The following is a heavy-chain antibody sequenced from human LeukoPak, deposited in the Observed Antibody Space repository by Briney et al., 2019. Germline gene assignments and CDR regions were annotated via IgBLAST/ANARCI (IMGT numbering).Heavy chain of an antibody. CDR2: ISSSSSYT. Sequence: GGSLRLSCAASGFTFSDYYVSWIRQAPGKGLEWVSYISSSSSYTNYADSVKGRFTISRDNAKNSLYLQMNSLRAEDTAVYYCARSIGYYDFWSGYQTDWGQGTLVTVSS. D-gene: IGHD3-3*01. CDR3: ARSIGYYDFWSGYQTD. CDR1: GFTFSDYY. J-gene: IGHJ4*02. V-gene: IGHV3-11*06.